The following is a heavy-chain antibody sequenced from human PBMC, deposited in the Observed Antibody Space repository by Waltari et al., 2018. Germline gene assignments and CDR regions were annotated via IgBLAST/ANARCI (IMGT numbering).Heavy chain of an antibody. CDR1: GEYLCGSY. CDR2: INHSGST. Sequence: QVQLQHWGAGLLKPSETLSLPCAVYGEYLCGSYWRWIRPPPAKGLEWIEKINHSGSTNYNPSLKSRVTISVDTSKNQFSLKLSSVTAADTAVYYWAVTAGWLLPSYAFDIWGQGTMVTVSS. CDR3: AVTAGWLLPSYAFDI. J-gene: IGHJ3*02. V-gene: IGHV4-34*01. D-gene: IGHD3-9*01.